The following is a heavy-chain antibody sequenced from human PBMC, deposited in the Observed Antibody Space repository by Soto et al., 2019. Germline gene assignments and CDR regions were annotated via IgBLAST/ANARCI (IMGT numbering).Heavy chain of an antibody. D-gene: IGHD6-13*01. Sequence: QVQLVQSGAEVKKPGSSVKVSCKASGGTFSSYAISLVRQAPGQGLEWMGRIIPIFGTTNYAQRFQGRVTITADPSTNTAYLELSSLRSEDTAVYFCARGSSSWPYFDYWGQGTLVTVSS. CDR3: ARGSSSWPYFDY. J-gene: IGHJ4*02. CDR1: GGTFSSYA. V-gene: IGHV1-69*15. CDR2: IIPIFGTT.